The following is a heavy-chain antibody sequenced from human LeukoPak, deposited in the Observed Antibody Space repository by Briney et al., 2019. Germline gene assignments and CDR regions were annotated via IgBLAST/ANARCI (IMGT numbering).Heavy chain of an antibody. V-gene: IGHV1-69*13. CDR3: ARDRQYCSSTSCYAGFWFDP. D-gene: IGHD2-2*01. Sequence: ASVKVSCTASGGTFSSYAISWVRQAPGQGLEWMGGIIPIFGTANYAQKFQGRVTITADESTSTAYMELSSLRSEDTAVYYCARDRQYCSSTSCYAGFWFDPWGQGTLVTVSS. CDR2: IIPIFGTA. J-gene: IGHJ5*02. CDR1: GGTFSSYA.